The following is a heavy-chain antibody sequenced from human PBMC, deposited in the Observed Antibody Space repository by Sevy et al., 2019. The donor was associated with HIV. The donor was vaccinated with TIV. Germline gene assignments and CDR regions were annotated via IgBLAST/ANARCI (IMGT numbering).Heavy chain of an antibody. CDR2: FDPEDGET. CDR1: GYSFTNYG. D-gene: IGHD3-22*01. J-gene: IGHJ4*02. CDR3: ATTKDYYESSGYPFDY. Sequence: ASVKVSCKASGYSFTNYGINWVRQAPGKGLEWMGSFDPEDGETIYAQKFQGRVTMTEDRSTDTAYMDLSSLRSEDTAVYYCATTKDYYESSGYPFDYWGQGTLVTVSS. V-gene: IGHV1-24*01.